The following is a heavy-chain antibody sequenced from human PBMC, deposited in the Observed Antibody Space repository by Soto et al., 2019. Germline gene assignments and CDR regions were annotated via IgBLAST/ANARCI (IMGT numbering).Heavy chain of an antibody. Sequence: SETLSLTCTVSGASISSYYCSWIRQPPGTGRERMGYIYNCGSANYNPSLKSRVAISLDTSKNQYSLTLNSVTATATAVYYCARHRAYYESNGLYFNYWGQGTLVTVSS. CDR3: ARHRAYYESNGLYFNY. CDR2: IYNCGSA. D-gene: IGHD3-22*01. CDR1: GASISSYY. J-gene: IGHJ4*02. V-gene: IGHV4-59*01.